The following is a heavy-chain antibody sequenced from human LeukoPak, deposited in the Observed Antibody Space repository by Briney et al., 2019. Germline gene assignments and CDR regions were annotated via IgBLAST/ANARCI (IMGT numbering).Heavy chain of an antibody. CDR3: ARELTPSYFDY. Sequence: PSETLSLTCTVSVDSISSGDYYWSWIRQPPGKGLEWIGYIYYSGSTYYNPSLKSRVTISVDTSKNQFSLKLSSVTAADTAVYYCARELTPSYFDYWGQGTLVTVSS. D-gene: IGHD1-14*01. CDR1: VDSISSGDYY. CDR2: IYYSGST. J-gene: IGHJ4*02. V-gene: IGHV4-30-4*08.